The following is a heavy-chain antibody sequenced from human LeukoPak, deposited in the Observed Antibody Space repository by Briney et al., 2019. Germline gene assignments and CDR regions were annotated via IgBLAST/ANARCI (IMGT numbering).Heavy chain of an antibody. CDR2: IYRGGAT. Sequence: PGGSLRLSCAASGFIVSANYMTWVRQTPGKGLEWVSVIYRGGATYYADSVKGGFTISRDNSKNTLYLQMNSLRAEDTAVYYCAKAASNWFDPWGQGTLVTVSS. J-gene: IGHJ5*02. CDR3: AKAASNWFDP. D-gene: IGHD6-25*01. CDR1: GFIVSANY. V-gene: IGHV3-66*01.